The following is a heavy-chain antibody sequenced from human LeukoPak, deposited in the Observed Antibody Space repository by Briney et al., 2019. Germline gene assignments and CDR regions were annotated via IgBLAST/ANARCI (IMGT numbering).Heavy chain of an antibody. CDR3: ARGIRGAADY. CDR2: IHNSGST. V-gene: IGHV4-59*01. D-gene: IGHD3-16*01. CDR1: GGSISSYY. Sequence: PSETLSLTCTASGGSISSYYWSWIRQPPGKGLEWIGYIHNSGSTMYNPSLKSRLAMSLDTSKNQFSLNLNSVTAADTAVYYCARGIRGAADYWGQGTLVTVSS. J-gene: IGHJ4*02.